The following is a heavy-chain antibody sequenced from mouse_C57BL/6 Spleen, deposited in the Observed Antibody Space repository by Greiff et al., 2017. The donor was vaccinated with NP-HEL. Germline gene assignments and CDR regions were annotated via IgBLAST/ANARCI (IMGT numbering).Heavy chain of an antibody. CDR3: ARDGSNDPPYYFDY. CDR1: GYTFTSYW. Sequence: QVQLQQPGTELVKPGASVKLSCKASGYTFTSYWMHWVKQRPGQGLEWIGNINPSNGGTNYNEKFKSKATLTVDKSSSTAYMQLSNLTSEDSAVYYCARDGSNDPPYYFDYWGQGTTLTVSS. V-gene: IGHV1-53*01. CDR2: INPSNGGT. J-gene: IGHJ2*01. D-gene: IGHD2-12*01.